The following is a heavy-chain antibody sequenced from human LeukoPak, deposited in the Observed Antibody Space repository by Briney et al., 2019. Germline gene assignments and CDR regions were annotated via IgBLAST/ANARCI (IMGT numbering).Heavy chain of an antibody. CDR3: ARQGSGGRSFDV. V-gene: IGHV4-59*08. D-gene: IGHD1-26*01. CDR2: MYNSGST. CDR1: GGSFATFY. Sequence: PSETLSLTCAVYGGSFATFYWSWIRQPPGKGLEWIGYMYNSGSTNYNPSLKSRVTISIDTSKNQVSLRLSSVTAADTAVYYCARQGSGGRSFDVWGQGTMVTVSS. J-gene: IGHJ3*01.